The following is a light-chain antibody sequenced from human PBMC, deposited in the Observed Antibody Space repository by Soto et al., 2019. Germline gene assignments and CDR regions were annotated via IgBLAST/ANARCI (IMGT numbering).Light chain of an antibody. J-gene: IGLJ1*01. Sequence: QSVLTQPPSASGTPGQRVTISCSGRSSDIGSNYVYWFQQLPGTAPKLLIYRNNQRPSGVPDRFSGSKSGTSASLAISGLRSEDEADYYCAAWDASLSGPYVFGTGPRSPS. CDR3: AAWDASLSGPYV. CDR1: SSDIGSNY. V-gene: IGLV1-47*01. CDR2: RNN.